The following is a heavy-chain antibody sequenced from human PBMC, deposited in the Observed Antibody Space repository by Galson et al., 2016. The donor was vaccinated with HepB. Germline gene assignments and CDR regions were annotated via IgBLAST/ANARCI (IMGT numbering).Heavy chain of an antibody. Sequence: SLRLSCAASGFTFSTYNMNWVRQAPGKGLDWVSYISSDSRTKYYADSVEGRFTISRDNAKNSLYLQMNSLRAEDTAVYYCARGYYGSGSYPFDYWGQGTLVTVSS. CDR1: GFTFSTYN. CDR3: ARGYYGSGSYPFDY. D-gene: IGHD3-10*01. V-gene: IGHV3-48*01. J-gene: IGHJ4*02. CDR2: ISSDSRTK.